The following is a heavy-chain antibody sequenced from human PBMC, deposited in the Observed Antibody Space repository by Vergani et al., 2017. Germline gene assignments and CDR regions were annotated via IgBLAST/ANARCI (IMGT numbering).Heavy chain of an antibody. Sequence: QVQLQESGPGLVKPSETLSLTCAVYGGSFSGYYWSWIRQPPGKGLEWIGEINHSGSTNYNPSLKSRVTISVDTSKNQFSLKLSSVTAADTAVYYCARVRARWGYSYGDFDYWGQGTLVTVSS. J-gene: IGHJ4*02. D-gene: IGHD5-18*01. V-gene: IGHV4-34*01. CDR1: GGSFSGYY. CDR2: INHSGST. CDR3: ARVRARWGYSYGDFDY.